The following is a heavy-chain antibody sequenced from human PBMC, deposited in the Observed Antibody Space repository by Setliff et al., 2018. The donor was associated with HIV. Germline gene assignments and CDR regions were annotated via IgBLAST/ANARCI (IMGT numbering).Heavy chain of an antibody. V-gene: IGHV3-23*01. D-gene: IGHD1-20*01. CDR3: AKSFNSGPTNWNIDV. J-gene: IGHJ6*03. CDR1: GFTFSSYA. CDR2: ISGSGGST. Sequence: GGSLRLSCAASGFTFSSYAMSWVRQAPGKGLEWVSAISGSGGSTYYADSVKGRFTISRDNSKNTLYLQTNSLRSEDTAVYFCAKSFNSGPTNWNIDVWGTGTTVTVSS.